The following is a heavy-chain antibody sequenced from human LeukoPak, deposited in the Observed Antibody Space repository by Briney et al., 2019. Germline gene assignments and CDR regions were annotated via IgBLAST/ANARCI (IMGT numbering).Heavy chain of an antibody. CDR1: GFTFRTYA. V-gene: IGHV3-30*04. Sequence: QPGGSLRLSCAASGFTFRTYAMNWVRQAPGKGLEWVAVISDDGSNKYYAESVKGQFTISRDNSKNTLYLQMNSLRAEDTAVYYCAKGRSQGLRYFDWLLNYWGQGTLVTVSS. J-gene: IGHJ4*02. D-gene: IGHD3-9*01. CDR3: AKGRSQGLRYFDWLLNY. CDR2: ISDDGSNK.